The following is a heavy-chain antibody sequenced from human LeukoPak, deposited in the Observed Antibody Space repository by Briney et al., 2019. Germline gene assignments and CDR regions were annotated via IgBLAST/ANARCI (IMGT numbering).Heavy chain of an antibody. J-gene: IGHJ4*02. CDR1: GGSLSSYY. Sequence: SETLSLTCTVSGGSLSSYYWSWIRQPPGKGLEWIGSIYYSGSTYYNPSLKSRVTISVDTSKNQFSLKLSSVTAADTAVYYCARGTSPLYFDYWGQGTLVTVSS. CDR3: ARGTSPLYFDY. CDR2: IYYSGST. D-gene: IGHD2-2*01. V-gene: IGHV4-39*07.